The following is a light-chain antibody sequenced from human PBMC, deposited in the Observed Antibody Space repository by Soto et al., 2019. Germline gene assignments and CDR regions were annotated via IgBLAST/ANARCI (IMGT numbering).Light chain of an antibody. Sequence: DIQLTQSPSTLSASVGDRVTITCRASESISSWLAWYQQKPGKAPKLLMYKASSLESGVPSRFSGSGYGTEFTLTISSLQPDDFATYYCQQYNTYSSLTFGGGTKVDIK. CDR3: QQYNTYSSLT. V-gene: IGKV1-5*03. J-gene: IGKJ4*01. CDR2: KAS. CDR1: ESISSW.